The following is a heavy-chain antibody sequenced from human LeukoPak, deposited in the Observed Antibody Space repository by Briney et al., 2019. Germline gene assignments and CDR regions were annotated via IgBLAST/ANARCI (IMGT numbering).Heavy chain of an antibody. V-gene: IGHV3-23*01. J-gene: IGHJ4*02. CDR2: LSGSGGST. CDR3: XRAXRXSDXSSNYVFFDY. Sequence: GGSLRLSCAASGFAFSTYAVSWVRQAPGKGLEWVSTLSGSGGSTYYADSVKGRVTISRDNSKNTLYLQMNNLRAEDTAVYHXXRAXRXSDXSSNYVFFDYWGQGTLVTVSS. CDR1: GFAFSTYA. D-gene: IGHD4-11*01.